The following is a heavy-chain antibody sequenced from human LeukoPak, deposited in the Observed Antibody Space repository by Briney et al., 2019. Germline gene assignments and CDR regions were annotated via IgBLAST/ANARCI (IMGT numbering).Heavy chain of an antibody. CDR3: ARGAGAFDI. CDR2: ISASSNNI. V-gene: IGHV3-21*01. CDR1: GFTFSSYT. J-gene: IGHJ3*02. Sequence: GGSPRLSCAASGFTFSSYTMNWVRQAPGKGLEWVSSISASSNNIYYADSLKGRFTISRDNAKNSLFLQMSSLRAEDTAVYYCARGAGAFDIWGQGTMVTVSS.